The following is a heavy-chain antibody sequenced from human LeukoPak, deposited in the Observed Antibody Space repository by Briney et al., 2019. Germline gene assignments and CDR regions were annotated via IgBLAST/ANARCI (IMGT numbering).Heavy chain of an antibody. CDR2: ITASGSTT. J-gene: IGHJ4*02. D-gene: IGHD2/OR15-2a*01. CDR3: AKHLSAMASFDH. V-gene: IGHV3-23*01. Sequence: GGSLRLPCAASGFTFRSYDMTWVRQAPGKGLEWVSSITASGSTTYYADPVKGRFTISRDNSKNTLYLQMNSLRAEDTAVYYCAKHLSAMASFDHWGQGTLVTVSS. CDR1: GFTFRSYD.